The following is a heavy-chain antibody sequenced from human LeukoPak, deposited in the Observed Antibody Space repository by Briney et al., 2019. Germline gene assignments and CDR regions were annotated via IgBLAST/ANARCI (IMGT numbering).Heavy chain of an antibody. CDR1: GYTFTSYD. CDR3: ARVGDMGYDSSGYYGVDY. J-gene: IGHJ4*02. CDR2: MNPNSGNT. Sequence: ASVKVSCKASGYTFTSYDINWVRQATGQGLEWMGWMNPNSGNTGYAQKFQGRVTMTRNTSISAAYMELSSLRSEDTAVYYCARVGDMGYDSSGYYGVDYWGQGTLVTVSS. V-gene: IGHV1-8*01. D-gene: IGHD3-22*01.